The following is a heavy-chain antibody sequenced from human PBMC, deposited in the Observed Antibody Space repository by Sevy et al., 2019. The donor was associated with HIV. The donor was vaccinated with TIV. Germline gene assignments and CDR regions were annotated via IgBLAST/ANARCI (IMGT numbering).Heavy chain of an antibody. CDR3: ARGAGLDR. CDR2: IRPDGSDK. J-gene: IGHJ5*02. V-gene: IGHV3-7*01. D-gene: IGHD3-10*01. CDR1: GFTFSPYW. Sequence: GGSLRLSCEASGFTFSPYWMTWVRQAPGKGLEWVANIRPDGSDKYYVDSVKGRFTISRDNAKNSLYLQMNSMRADATAMNYCARGAGLDRWGQGALVTVSS.